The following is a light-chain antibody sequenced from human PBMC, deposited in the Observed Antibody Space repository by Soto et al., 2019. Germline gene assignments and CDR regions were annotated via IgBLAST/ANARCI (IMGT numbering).Light chain of an antibody. V-gene: IGKV1-39*01. CDR2: GAS. Sequence: DIQMTQSPSSLSASLGDRVTITCRASENIIQYLNWYQQKPGKVPRLLVFGASRLETGVPSRFSASGFATEFTLTIRGLQSEDFATYYRQDSYTVPWSFGQGTKV. CDR3: QDSYTVPWS. J-gene: IGKJ1*01. CDR1: ENIIQY.